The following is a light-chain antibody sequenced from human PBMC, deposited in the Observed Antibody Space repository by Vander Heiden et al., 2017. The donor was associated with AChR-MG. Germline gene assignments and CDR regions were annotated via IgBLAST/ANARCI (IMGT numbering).Light chain of an antibody. V-gene: IGKV1-39*01. CDR1: QSISSY. Sequence: DIQMTQPPSSLSASVGDRGTITCRASQSISSYLNWYQQKPGTAPKLLIYAASSLQRGVPSRFRGRGSWPAFPLTISRLHPAAFAPYSCPPCVRTLGTFGRGTTVALK. CDR2: AAS. J-gene: IGKJ3*01. CDR3: PPCVRTLGT.